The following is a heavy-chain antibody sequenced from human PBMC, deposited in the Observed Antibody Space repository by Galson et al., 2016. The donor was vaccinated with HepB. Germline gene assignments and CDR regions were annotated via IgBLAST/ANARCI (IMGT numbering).Heavy chain of an antibody. CDR2: INHSGST. CDR1: GGSFTNYY. D-gene: IGHD3-16*01. Sequence: SETLSLTCAVYGGSFTNYYWHWVRQSPGQGLEWIAEINHSGSTNYNPSLKSRVTISLDTSKNQFSLKLSSVTAADTAVYYCTRTDVHPGLLSNYWGQGTLVTVSS. J-gene: IGHJ4*02. CDR3: TRTDVHPGLLSNY. V-gene: IGHV4-34*01.